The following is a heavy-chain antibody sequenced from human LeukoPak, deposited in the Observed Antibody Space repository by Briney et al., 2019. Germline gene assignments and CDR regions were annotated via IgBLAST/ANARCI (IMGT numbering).Heavy chain of an antibody. J-gene: IGHJ6*02. CDR1: GYTFTSYG. CDR2: ISAYNGNT. Sequence: ASVKVSCKASGYTFTSYGISWVRQAPGQGLEWMGWISAYNGNTNYAQKLQGRVTMTTDTSTSTAYMELRSLRSDDTAVYYCARDSLWGAAARDDYYYGMDVWGQGTTVTVSS. D-gene: IGHD2-2*01. CDR3: ARDSLWGAAARDDYYYGMDV. V-gene: IGHV1-18*01.